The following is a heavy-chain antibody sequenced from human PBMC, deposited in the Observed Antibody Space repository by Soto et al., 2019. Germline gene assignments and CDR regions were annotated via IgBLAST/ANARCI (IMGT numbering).Heavy chain of an antibody. D-gene: IGHD2-15*01. CDR2: ISNDGRND. Sequence: QVQLVESGGGVVQPGRSLRLSCADSGFTFSSYAMHWVRQSPGNGLEWVAGISNDGRNDYYADSMKDRFTISRDNSKRTLFLQMNSLRVDEDTAIYYCERSIASLGWYFDLWGRGTPVTVSS. CDR1: GFTFSSYA. V-gene: IGHV3-30*04. CDR3: ERSIASLGWYFDL. J-gene: IGHJ2*01.